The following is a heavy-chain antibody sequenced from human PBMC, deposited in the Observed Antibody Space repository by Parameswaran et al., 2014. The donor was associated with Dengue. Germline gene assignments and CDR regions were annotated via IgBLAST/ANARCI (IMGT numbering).Heavy chain of an antibody. CDR3: ARDRGHYYGSGSPHYYYYGMDV. Sequence: WVRQAPGQGLEWMGRIIPILGIANYAQKFQGRVTITADKSTSTAYMELSSLRSEDTAVYYCARDRGHYYGSGSPHYYYYGMDVWGQGDHGHRLL. J-gene: IGHJ6*02. D-gene: IGHD3-10*01. CDR2: IIPILGIA. V-gene: IGHV1-69*04.